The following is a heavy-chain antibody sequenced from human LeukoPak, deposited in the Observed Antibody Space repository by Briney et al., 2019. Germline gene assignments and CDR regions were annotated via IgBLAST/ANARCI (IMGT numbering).Heavy chain of an antibody. CDR1: GFTFSTYA. CDR2: ISSSGSTI. D-gene: IGHD2-15*01. Sequence: GGSLRLSCAASGFTFSTYAMSWVRQAPGKGLEWVSYISSSGSTIYYADSVKGRFTISRDNAKNSLYLQMNSLRAEDTAVYYCARGLILVVAAKGYYFDYWGQGTLVTVSS. V-gene: IGHV3-48*03. CDR3: ARGLILVVAAKGYYFDY. J-gene: IGHJ4*02.